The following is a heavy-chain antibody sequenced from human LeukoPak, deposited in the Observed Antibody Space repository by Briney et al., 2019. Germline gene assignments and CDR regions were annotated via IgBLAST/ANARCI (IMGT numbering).Heavy chain of an antibody. CDR1: AFTFNIYA. CDR2: INGSGGSK. D-gene: IGHD2-2*01. J-gene: IGHJ4*02. CDR3: TSPDCSSTSCPFGY. V-gene: IGHV3-23*01. Sequence: PAGSLSLSCAASAFTFNIYAMSWVRPAPVTGLDPDSAINGSGGSKYYADSVKGRFTISRDNSKNTLYLQMNSLRAEDTAVYYCTSPDCSSTSCPFGYWGQGTLVTVYS.